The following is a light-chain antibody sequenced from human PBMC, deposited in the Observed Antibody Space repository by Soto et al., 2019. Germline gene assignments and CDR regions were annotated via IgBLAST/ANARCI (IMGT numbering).Light chain of an antibody. CDR2: PAS. CDR1: QSISRD. J-gene: IGKJ2*01. CDR3: PQSYSTPPP. V-gene: IGKV1-39*01. Sequence: DIQMTQSPSSLSASVGDRVTITCRASQSISRDLNGYQQKPGEAPKLLIYPASSLQRGVPSRFNGSGSRPDFTLTLSSLQHEDFATYYCPQSYSTPPPFGQGTKQQIK.